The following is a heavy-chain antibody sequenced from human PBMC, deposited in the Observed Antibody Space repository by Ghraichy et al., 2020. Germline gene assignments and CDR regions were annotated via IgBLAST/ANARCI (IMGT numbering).Heavy chain of an antibody. CDR1: GFTFSTSG. D-gene: IGHD1/OR15-1a*01. CDR3: AKGGTERG. CDR2: ISGDSADT. J-gene: IGHJ4*02. V-gene: IGHV3-23*01. Sequence: ETLSLTCAATGFTFSTSGMTWVRQAPGKGLEWVSTISGDSADTYYADSVKGRFTISRDNSKNTLYLQMNSLRAEDTAVYHCAKGGTERGWGQGTLVTVSS.